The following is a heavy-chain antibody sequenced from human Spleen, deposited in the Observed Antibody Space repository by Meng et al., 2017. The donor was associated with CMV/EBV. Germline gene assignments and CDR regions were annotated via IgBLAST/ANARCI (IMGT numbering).Heavy chain of an antibody. D-gene: IGHD6-13*01. CDR3: ARGYRAATGVDY. V-gene: IGHV4-38-2*02. CDR2: MYRTGSTS. J-gene: IGHJ4*02. CDR1: GYSIASGYY. Sequence: SETLSLTCTVSGYSIASGYYWGWIRQPPGKGLEWIGSMYRTGSTSYYNPSPKSRVTISIDTSKNRFSLKLSSVTAADTAVYYCARGYRAATGVDYWGQGTLVTVSS.